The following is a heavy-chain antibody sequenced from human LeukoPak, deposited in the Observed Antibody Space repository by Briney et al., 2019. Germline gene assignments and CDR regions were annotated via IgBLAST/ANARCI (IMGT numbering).Heavy chain of an antibody. CDR3: ANVGLGGVVAPVDY. CDR1: GFTFSSFG. CDR2: ISGSGGRT. V-gene: IGHV3-23*01. Sequence: GRSLRLSCAASGFTFSSFGMHWVRQAPGKGLEWVSAISGSGGRTYYADSVKGRFTISRDNSKNTVYLQMNSLRAEDTAVYYCANVGLGGVVAPVDYWGQGTLVTVSS. D-gene: IGHD3-3*01. J-gene: IGHJ4*02.